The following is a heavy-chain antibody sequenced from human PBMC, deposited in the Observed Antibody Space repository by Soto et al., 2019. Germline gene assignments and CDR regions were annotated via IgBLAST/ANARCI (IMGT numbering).Heavy chain of an antibody. V-gene: IGHV1-8*01. CDR3: ARGREYSYDY. Sequence: QVQLVQSGAEVKKPGASVKVSCKASGYTFTSYEIIWVRQATGQGLEWMGWMNTNSGNTGYAQKFQGRVTMTRHTSISTAYMELISLRSEDTAVYYCARGREYSYDYWGQGTLVTVSS. CDR1: GYTFTSYE. J-gene: IGHJ4*02. CDR2: MNTNSGNT. D-gene: IGHD5-18*01.